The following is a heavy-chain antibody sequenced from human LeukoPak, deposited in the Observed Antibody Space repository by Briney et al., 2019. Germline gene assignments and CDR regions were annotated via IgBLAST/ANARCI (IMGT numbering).Heavy chain of an antibody. CDR3: AKLSTGGLVAAFFDY. D-gene: IGHD2-15*01. J-gene: IGHJ4*02. V-gene: IGHV3-23*01. CDR1: GFTFSSYA. CDR2: ISGSGGST. Sequence: GGSLRLSCAASGFTFSSYAMSWVRQAPGKGLEWVSGISGSGGSTYSADSVKGRSSISRDNSKNTVYLQMNSLRAEDTAVYYCAKLSTGGLVAAFFDYWGQGTLVTVSS.